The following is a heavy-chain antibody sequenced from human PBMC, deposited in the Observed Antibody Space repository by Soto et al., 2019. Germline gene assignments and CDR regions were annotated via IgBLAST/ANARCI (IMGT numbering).Heavy chain of an antibody. V-gene: IGHV3-21*01. Sequence: PGGSLRLSCAASGFTFSSYSMNWVRQAPGKGLEWVSSISSSSSYIYYADSVKGRFTISRDNAKNSLYLQMNSLRAEDTAVYYCERDRASAAGFDYWGGGSLVTLSS. CDR3: ERDRASAAGFDY. CDR1: GFTFSSYS. CDR2: ISSSSSYI. J-gene: IGHJ4*02. D-gene: IGHD6-13*01.